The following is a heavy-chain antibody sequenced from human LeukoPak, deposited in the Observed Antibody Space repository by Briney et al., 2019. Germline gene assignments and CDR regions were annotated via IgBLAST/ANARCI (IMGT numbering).Heavy chain of an antibody. V-gene: IGHV4-31*03. Sequence: PSQTLSLTCTVSGASVTRGGYYWSWIRQHPGKGPEWIGYVYYTGSTYYNPSLKSRVTISPDTSKNQFSLKVSSVTAADTAVYYCARISAGRYGMDVWGQGTTVTVSS. CDR2: VYYTGST. CDR1: GASVTRGGYY. CDR3: ARISAGRYGMDV. J-gene: IGHJ6*02. D-gene: IGHD6-6*01.